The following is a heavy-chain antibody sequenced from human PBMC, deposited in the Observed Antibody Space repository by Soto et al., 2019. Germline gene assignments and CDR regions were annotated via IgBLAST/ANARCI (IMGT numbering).Heavy chain of an antibody. CDR1: GFTCSSYW. J-gene: IGHJ4*02. CDR2: IKQDGSEK. Sequence: PGWSLRLSCAASGFTCSSYWMSWVRQAPGKGLEWVANIKQDGSEKYYVDSVKGRFTISRDNAKNSLYLQMNSLRAEDTAVYYCASLIGSSLPYWGQGTLVTGSS. CDR3: ASLIGSSLPY. D-gene: IGHD6-6*01. V-gene: IGHV3-7*03.